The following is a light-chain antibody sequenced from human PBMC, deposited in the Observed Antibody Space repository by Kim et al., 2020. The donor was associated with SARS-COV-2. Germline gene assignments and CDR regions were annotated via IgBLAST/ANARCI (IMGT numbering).Light chain of an antibody. V-gene: IGLV3-1*01. CDR3: QAWDSSNVV. J-gene: IGLJ2*01. CDR2: QDS. CDR1: KLGDKY. Sequence: YELTQPPSVSVSPGQTASITCSGDKLGDKYACWYQQKPGQSPVLVIYQDSKRPSGIPERFSGSNSGNTATLTISGTQAMDEADYYCQAWDSSNVVFGGGTQLTVL.